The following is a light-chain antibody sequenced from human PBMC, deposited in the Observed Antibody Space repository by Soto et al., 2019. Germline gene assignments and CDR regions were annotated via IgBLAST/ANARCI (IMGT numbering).Light chain of an antibody. CDR2: GAS. Sequence: EIVMTQSPATLSVSPGERATLSCMASQSVSSNLAWYQQKPGQAPRLLIYGASTRATGIPARFSGCGSGTEFTLTSRSLQSEDVAFYSCQQYNNWWTFGQGTKVEIK. J-gene: IGKJ1*01. V-gene: IGKV3-15*01. CDR1: QSVSSN. CDR3: QQYNNWWT.